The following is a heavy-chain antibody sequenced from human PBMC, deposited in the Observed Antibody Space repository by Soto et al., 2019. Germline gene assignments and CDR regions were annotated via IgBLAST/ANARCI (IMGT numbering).Heavy chain of an antibody. CDR1: GGSFSGYY. CDR3: ARGWGRISDY. D-gene: IGHD7-27*01. J-gene: IGHJ4*02. V-gene: IGHV4-34*01. CDR2: INHSGST. Sequence: QVQLQQWGAGLLKPSETLSLTCAVYGGSFSGYYWSWIRQPPGKGLEWIGEINHSGSTNYNPSLKSRLTISVDTSKNQFSLKLSSVTAADTAVYYCARGWGRISDYWGQGALVAVSS.